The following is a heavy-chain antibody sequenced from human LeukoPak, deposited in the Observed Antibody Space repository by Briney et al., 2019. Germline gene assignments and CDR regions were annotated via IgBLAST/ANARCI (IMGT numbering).Heavy chain of an antibody. V-gene: IGHV3-20*04. CDR1: GFTFSNYY. J-gene: IGHJ6*03. D-gene: IGHD4-11*01. CDR2: INWNGGST. Sequence: GGSLRLSCAASGFTFSNYYMSWVRRAPGKGLEWVSGINWNGGSTGYADSVKGRFTISRDNAKNSLYLQMNSLRAEDTAVYFCAREDNSNYGAYYYMDVWGKGTTVTVSS. CDR3: AREDNSNYGAYYYMDV.